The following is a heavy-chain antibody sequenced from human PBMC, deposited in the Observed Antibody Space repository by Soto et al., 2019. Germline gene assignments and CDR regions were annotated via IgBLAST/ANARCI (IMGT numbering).Heavy chain of an antibody. CDR1: GYTFTSYD. J-gene: IGHJ6*02. V-gene: IGHV1-8*01. D-gene: IGHD3-3*01. CDR2: MNPNSGNT. CDR3: ARGHRTDTIFGVVIKQYYYGMDV. Sequence: ASVKVTCKASGYTFTSYDINWVRQATGQGLEWMGWMNPNSGNTGYAQKFQGRVTMTRNTSISTAYMELSSLRSEDTAVYYCARGHRTDTIFGVVIKQYYYGMDVWGQGTTVTVSS.